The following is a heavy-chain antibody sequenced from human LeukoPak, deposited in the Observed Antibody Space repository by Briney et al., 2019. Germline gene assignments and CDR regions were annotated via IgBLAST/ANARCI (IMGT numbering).Heavy chain of an antibody. CDR1: GDSISNYY. V-gene: IGHV4-59*01. CDR3: ARGGYSYGSLFAFDI. CDR2: IYYSGST. D-gene: IGHD5-18*01. J-gene: IGHJ3*02. Sequence: SETLSLTCTVSGDSISNYYWSWIRQPPGKGLEWLGYIYYSGSTNYNPSLKSRVTISVDTSKNQFSLKLSSVTAADTAVYYCARGGYSYGSLFAFDIWGQGTMVTVSS.